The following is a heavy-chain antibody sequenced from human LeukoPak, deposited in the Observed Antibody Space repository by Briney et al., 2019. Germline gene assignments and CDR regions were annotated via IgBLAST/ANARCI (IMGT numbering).Heavy chain of an antibody. J-gene: IGHJ4*02. Sequence: GGSLRLSCAASGFTVSSNYMSWVRQAPGKGLEWVSVIYSGGSTYYADSVKGRFTISRDNSKNTLYLQMNSLRAEDTAVYYCAKCRWALTGFDYWGQGTLVTVSS. CDR1: GFTVSSNY. CDR2: IYSGGST. D-gene: IGHD5-24*01. V-gene: IGHV3-53*01. CDR3: AKCRWALTGFDY.